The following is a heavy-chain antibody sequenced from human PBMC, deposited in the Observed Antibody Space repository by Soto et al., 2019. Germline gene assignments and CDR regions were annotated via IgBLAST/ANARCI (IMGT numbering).Heavy chain of an antibody. J-gene: IGHJ3*02. Sequence: PGWSLRLSCAASGFTFSSYWMSWVRHAPGKGLEWVANIKQDGGEKYYVDSVKGRFTISRDNAKNSLYLQMNSLRAEDTAVYYCERMGAHSSSWYWAFDIWVQGTMVTVS. D-gene: IGHD6-13*01. V-gene: IGHV3-7*03. CDR2: IKQDGGEK. CDR3: ERMGAHSSSWYWAFDI. CDR1: GFTFSSYW.